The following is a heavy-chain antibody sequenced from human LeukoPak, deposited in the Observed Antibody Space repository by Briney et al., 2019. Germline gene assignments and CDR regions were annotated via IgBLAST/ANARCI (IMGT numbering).Heavy chain of an antibody. CDR3: AVLDCSERNDGSYQDSGGP. V-gene: IGHV3-74*01. CDR1: GFAFSNYW. D-gene: IGHD2-15*01. CDR2: ISGDGSAT. J-gene: IGHJ5*02. Sequence: GGSLRLSCATSGFAFSNYWVHWVRQTPGRGLVWVSRISGDGSATNYADSAMGRFTISRDNAKNTLYLQMNSLRAEDTAVYYCAVLDCSERNDGSYQDSGGPWGQGTLVTVSS.